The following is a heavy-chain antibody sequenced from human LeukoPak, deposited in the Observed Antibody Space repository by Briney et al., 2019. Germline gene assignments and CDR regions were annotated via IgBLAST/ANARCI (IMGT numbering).Heavy chain of an antibody. V-gene: IGHV4-39*07. CDR3: ARATAAQPYYYMDV. D-gene: IGHD2-2*01. Sequence: SETLSLTCSVSGSISHTNYYWSWIRQPAGKGLEWIGSVSYSGSTYYNPSLKSRLTISQDTSKNRFSLKLSSVTAADTAVYFCARATAAQPYYYMDVWGKGTTVTVSS. CDR1: GSISHTNYY. J-gene: IGHJ6*03. CDR2: VSYSGST.